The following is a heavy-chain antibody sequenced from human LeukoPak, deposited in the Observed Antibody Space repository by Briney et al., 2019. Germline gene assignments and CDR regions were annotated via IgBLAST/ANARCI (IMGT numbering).Heavy chain of an antibody. V-gene: IGHV1-69*01. CDR3: ASPLQGVYGFDYYYYYMDV. J-gene: IGHJ6*03. CDR1: GGTFSSYA. D-gene: IGHD3-10*01. CDR2: IIPIFGTA. Sequence: SVKVSCKASGGTFSSYAISWVRRAPGQGLEWMGGIIPIFGTANYAQKFQGRVTITADESTSTAYMELSSLRSEDTAVYYCASPLQGVYGFDYYYYYMDVWGKGTTVTVSS.